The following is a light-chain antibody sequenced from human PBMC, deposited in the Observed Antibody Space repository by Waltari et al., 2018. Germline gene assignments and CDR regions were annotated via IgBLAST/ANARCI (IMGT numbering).Light chain of an antibody. CDR3: QQSYSTLPYT. Sequence: DLQMTQSPSSLFASVGGRVTITCRASQSISSYLNWYQQKPGKAPKLLIYAASSLQSGVPSRFSGSGSGTDFTLTISSLQPEDFATYYCQQSYSTLPYTFGQGTKLEIK. J-gene: IGKJ2*01. CDR2: AAS. CDR1: QSISSY. V-gene: IGKV1-39*01.